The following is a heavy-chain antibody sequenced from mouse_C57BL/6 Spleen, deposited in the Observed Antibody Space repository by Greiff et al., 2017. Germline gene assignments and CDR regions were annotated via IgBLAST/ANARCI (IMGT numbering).Heavy chain of an antibody. CDR3: ARIYYYGSSYAMDY. J-gene: IGHJ4*01. CDR2: IYPGSGSP. Sequence: QVQLQQPGAELVKPGASVKMSCKASGYTFTSYWITCVKQRPGQGLECIGDIYPGSGSPNYNAKFKSQATLTVDTSSSTAYMQLSSLTSEDSAVYYCARIYYYGSSYAMDYWGQGTSVTVSS. CDR1: GYTFTSYW. D-gene: IGHD1-1*01. V-gene: IGHV1-55*01.